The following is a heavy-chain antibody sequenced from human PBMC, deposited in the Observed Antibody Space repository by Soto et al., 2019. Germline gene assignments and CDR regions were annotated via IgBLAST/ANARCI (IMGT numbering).Heavy chain of an antibody. D-gene: IGHD5-12*01. CDR2: INAGNGDT. J-gene: IGHJ4*02. CDR3: ARATRGYVT. Sequence: QVQLVQSGAEMKKPGASVKLSCKTSGINYNTYAIHWVRQAPGQGLEWMGWINAGNGDTRYSQNFQGRVTLTRDTSESTVNMDLEGMKSEDRGLFYCARATRGYVTWGQGPLVTVSS. CDR1: GINYNTYA. V-gene: IGHV1-3*01.